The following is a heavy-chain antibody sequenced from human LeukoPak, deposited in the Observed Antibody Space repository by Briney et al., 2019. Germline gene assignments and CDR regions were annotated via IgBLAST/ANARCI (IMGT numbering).Heavy chain of an antibody. Sequence: GGSLRLSCAASGFTFSSYAMSWVRQAPGTGLEWVSGISGSGGSTFYADSVKGRFTISRDNSKNTLYLQMNSLRAEDTAVYYCAKGFVPAAAGFFDYWGQGTLVTASS. CDR1: GFTFSSYA. CDR3: AKGFVPAAAGFFDY. D-gene: IGHD6-13*01. J-gene: IGHJ4*02. V-gene: IGHV3-23*01. CDR2: ISGSGGST.